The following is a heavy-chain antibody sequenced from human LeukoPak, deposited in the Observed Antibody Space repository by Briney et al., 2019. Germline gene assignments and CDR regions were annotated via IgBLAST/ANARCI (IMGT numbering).Heavy chain of an antibody. CDR3: ARESNSGYYLSY. J-gene: IGHJ4*02. CDR2: IYSGGRT. Sequence: GGSLRLSCAASGFTVSSNYMSWVRQAPGKGLEWVSVIYSGGRTYYADSVKGRCTISRDNSKNTLYLQMNSLRAEDTAVYYCARESNSGYYLSYWGQGTLVTVSS. CDR1: GFTVSSNY. D-gene: IGHD3-22*01. V-gene: IGHV3-66*01.